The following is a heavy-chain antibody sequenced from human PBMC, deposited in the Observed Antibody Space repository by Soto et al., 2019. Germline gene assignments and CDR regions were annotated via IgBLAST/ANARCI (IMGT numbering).Heavy chain of an antibody. CDR2: INHSGNT. Sequence: PSETLSLTCTVYGGSFSTYYWSWIRQPPGKGLEWIGEINHSGNTNYNPSLMGRVTMSFDTSKNQFSLKLSSVTAADTAVYYCARAPPIDYYYYYYMDVWGKGTTVTVSS. CDR1: GGSFSTYY. J-gene: IGHJ6*03. CDR3: ARAPPIDYYYYYYMDV. V-gene: IGHV4-34*01.